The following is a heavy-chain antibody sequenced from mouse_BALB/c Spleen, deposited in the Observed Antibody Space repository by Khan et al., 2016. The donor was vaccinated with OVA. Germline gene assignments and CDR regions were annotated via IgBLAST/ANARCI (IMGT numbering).Heavy chain of an antibody. D-gene: IGHD4-1*01. CDR2: ISSGGDYT. Sequence: EVELVDSGGDLVKPGGSLKLSCAASGFTFSSYGMSWVRQTPDKRLEWVATISSGGDYTYYPDSVKGRFTISRDNAKNTLYLQMSSLKSEDTAMYYCASHLTGSFAYWGQGTLVTVSA. CDR1: GFTFSSYG. CDR3: ASHLTGSFAY. V-gene: IGHV5-6*01. J-gene: IGHJ3*01.